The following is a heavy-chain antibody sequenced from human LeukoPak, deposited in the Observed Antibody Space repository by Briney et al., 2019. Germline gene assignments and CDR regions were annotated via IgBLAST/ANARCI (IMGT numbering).Heavy chain of an antibody. CDR1: GGSIISSNYY. Sequence: SETLSLTCTVSGGSIISSNYYWAWIRQPPGKGLEWIGSIHYSGDAYYNPSLKSRVTISVDTSNNQFSLKLNSVTAADTAVYYCARDDGRGVVAPYWGQGTLVTVSS. V-gene: IGHV4-39*07. D-gene: IGHD2-15*01. CDR2: IHYSGDA. J-gene: IGHJ4*02. CDR3: ARDDGRGVVAPY.